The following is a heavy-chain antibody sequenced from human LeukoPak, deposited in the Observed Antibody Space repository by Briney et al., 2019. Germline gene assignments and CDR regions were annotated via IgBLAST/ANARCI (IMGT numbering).Heavy chain of an antibody. CDR2: IYTSGST. CDR3: ARPSGGMDY. Sequence: PSQTLSLTCTVSGGSISSGSYYWSWIRQPAGKGLEWIGRIYTSGSTNYNPSLKSRVTISVDTSKNQFSLKLSSVTAADTAVYYCARPSGGMDYWGQGTLVTVSS. D-gene: IGHD3-10*01. CDR1: GGSISSGSYY. V-gene: IGHV4-61*02. J-gene: IGHJ4*02.